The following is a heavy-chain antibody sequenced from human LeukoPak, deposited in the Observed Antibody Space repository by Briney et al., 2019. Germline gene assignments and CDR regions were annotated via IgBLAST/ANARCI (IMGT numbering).Heavy chain of an antibody. CDR3: VKDVGGSYAFDY. Sequence: GGSLRLSRSASGFTFSRYAMHWVRQAPGKGLEYVSGINDNGGRTHYGDSVKGRFSIPRDNSKNTLHLQMSTLRAEDTALYYCVKDVGGSYAFDYWGQGILVTVAS. CDR1: GFTFSRYA. CDR2: INDNGGRT. D-gene: IGHD1-26*01. V-gene: IGHV3-64D*09. J-gene: IGHJ4*02.